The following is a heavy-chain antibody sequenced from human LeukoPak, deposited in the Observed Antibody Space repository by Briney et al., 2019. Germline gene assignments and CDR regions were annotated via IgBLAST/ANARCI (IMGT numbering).Heavy chain of an antibody. Sequence: GASVKVSCTASGYTFTSYGISWVRQAPGQGLEWMGWISAYNGNTNYAQKLQGRVTMTTDTSTSTAYMELRSLRSDDTAVYYCARDWISNYDILTGYYYGYLPDYWGQGTLVTVSS. CDR2: ISAYNGNT. CDR3: ARDWISNYDILTGYYYGYLPDY. CDR1: GYTFTSYG. J-gene: IGHJ4*02. V-gene: IGHV1-18*01. D-gene: IGHD3-9*01.